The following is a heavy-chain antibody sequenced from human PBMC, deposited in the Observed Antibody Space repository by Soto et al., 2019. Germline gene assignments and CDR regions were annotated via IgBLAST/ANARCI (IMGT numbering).Heavy chain of an antibody. Sequence: EVQLVESGGGLVQPGGSLRLSCAASGFTFSSHEMNWVRQAPGKGLEWLSFFSSSGGTIYYADSVKGRFTISRDNAKKSLYLQMNSLRVEDTAVYYCARGGRNYYYYGMDVWGQGTTVTVSS. CDR1: GFTFSSHE. V-gene: IGHV3-48*03. CDR2: FSSSGGTI. D-gene: IGHD3-16*01. CDR3: ARGGRNYYYYGMDV. J-gene: IGHJ6*02.